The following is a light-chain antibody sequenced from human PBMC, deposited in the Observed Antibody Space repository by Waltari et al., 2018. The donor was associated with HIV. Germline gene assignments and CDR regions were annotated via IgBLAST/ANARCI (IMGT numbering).Light chain of an antibody. Sequence: QPVVTQEPSLTVSPGGTVTLTCGSSSGPVTSGHHPYWFQQKPGQAPRTLIYDTTYKHSWTPARFSGSLLGGKAALTLSGAQPEDEADYYCLLSYAGSRPVVFGGGTKLTVL. J-gene: IGLJ2*01. CDR2: DTT. CDR1: SGPVTSGHH. V-gene: IGLV7-46*01. CDR3: LLSYAGSRPVV.